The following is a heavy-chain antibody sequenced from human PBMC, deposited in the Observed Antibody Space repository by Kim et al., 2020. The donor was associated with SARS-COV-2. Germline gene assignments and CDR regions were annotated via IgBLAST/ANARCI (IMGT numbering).Heavy chain of an antibody. Sequence: KGRFTISRDNAKNSLYLQMNSLRDEDTAVYFCAREQEPATSYYYYYDMDVWGQGTTVTVSS. V-gene: IGHV3-48*02. J-gene: IGHJ6*02. CDR3: AREQEPATSYYYYYDMDV. D-gene: IGHD2-2*01.